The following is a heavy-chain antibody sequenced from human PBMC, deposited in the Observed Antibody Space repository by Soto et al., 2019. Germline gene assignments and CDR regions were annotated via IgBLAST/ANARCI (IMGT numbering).Heavy chain of an antibody. V-gene: IGHV1-69*13. CDR1: GGTFSSYA. CDR2: IIPIFGTA. J-gene: IGHJ6*02. CDR3: ARDTVRYCSGGSCYSDYYYGMDV. D-gene: IGHD2-15*01. Sequence: GASVKVSCKASGGTFSSYAISWVRQAPGQGLEWMGGIIPIFGTANYAQKFQGRVTITADESMSTAYMELSSLRSEDTAVYYCARDTVRYCSGGSCYSDYYYGMDVWGQGTTVTVSS.